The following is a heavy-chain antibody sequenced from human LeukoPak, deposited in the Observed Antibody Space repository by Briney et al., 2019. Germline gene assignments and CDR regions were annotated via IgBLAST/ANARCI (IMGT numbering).Heavy chain of an antibody. D-gene: IGHD3-10*01. J-gene: IGHJ4*02. Sequence: GGSLRLSCAASGFTFSSYGMSWVRQAPGKGLEWVGRIKSKTDGGPTDYAAPVKGRFTISRDDSKNTLYLQMNSLKTEDTAAYFCTTTPKYYYGSGSPLPPFDYWGQGTLVTVSS. V-gene: IGHV3-15*01. CDR3: TTTPKYYYGSGSPLPPFDY. CDR1: GFTFSSYG. CDR2: IKSKTDGGPT.